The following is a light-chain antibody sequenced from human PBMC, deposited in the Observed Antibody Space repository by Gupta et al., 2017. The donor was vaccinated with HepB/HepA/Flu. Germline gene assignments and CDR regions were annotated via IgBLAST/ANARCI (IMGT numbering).Light chain of an antibody. CDR2: AAS. V-gene: IGKV1-39*01. Sequence: DIQMTQSPSSLSASVGDRVTITCRASQSITFYLTWYQQKPGKAPKLLIYAASSLQSGVPSRFSGSGSGTDFTLTINSLQPEDFATYYCQQSNSIPLTFGGGTKVDIK. CDR1: QSITFY. J-gene: IGKJ4*01. CDR3: QQSNSIPLT.